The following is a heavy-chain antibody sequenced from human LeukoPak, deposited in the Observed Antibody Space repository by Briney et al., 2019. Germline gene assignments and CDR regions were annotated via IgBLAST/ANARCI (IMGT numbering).Heavy chain of an antibody. J-gene: IGHJ4*02. CDR3: ATSARDSGWRGYFDY. D-gene: IGHD6-19*01. CDR1: GNIFTNYW. V-gene: IGHV5-51*01. Sequence: GESLKISCEASGNIFTNYWIGWVRQMPGKGLEWMGIIYPDGSDTRYSPSFQGQVTISADKSISTAYLQWSSLAASDTAVYYCATSARDSGWRGYFDYWGQGTLVTVSS. CDR2: IYPDGSDT.